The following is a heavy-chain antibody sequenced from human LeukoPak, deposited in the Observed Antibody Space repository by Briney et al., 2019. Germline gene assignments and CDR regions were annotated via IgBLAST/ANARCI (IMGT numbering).Heavy chain of an antibody. J-gene: IGHJ4*02. Sequence: PGGSLRLSCAASGFPFSTYAMSWVRQAPGKGLEWVSSIRGSDGSTYYADSVKGRFAISRDNSKNTLYLQMNSLRAEDTAVYYCAEDVYGDYGGLDYWGQGTLVTVSS. CDR3: AEDVYGDYGGLDY. D-gene: IGHD4-17*01. CDR1: GFPFSTYA. CDR2: IRGSDGST. V-gene: IGHV3-23*01.